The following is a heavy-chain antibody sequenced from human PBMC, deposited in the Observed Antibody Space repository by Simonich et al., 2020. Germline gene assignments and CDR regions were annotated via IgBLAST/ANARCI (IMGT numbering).Heavy chain of an antibody. V-gene: IGHV3-30*07. J-gene: IGHJ4*02. CDR2: ISYDESNK. CDR1: GFTFSSYA. CDR3: ARDGERYCGGDCYSYFDY. Sequence: QVQLVESGGGVVQPGRSLRLSCAASGFTFSSYAMHWVRQAPGKGLGWVAVISYDESNKYYADSVKGRFTISRDNSKNTLYLQMNSRRAEDTAVYYCARDGERYCGGDCYSYFDYWGQGTLVTVSS. D-gene: IGHD2-21*02.